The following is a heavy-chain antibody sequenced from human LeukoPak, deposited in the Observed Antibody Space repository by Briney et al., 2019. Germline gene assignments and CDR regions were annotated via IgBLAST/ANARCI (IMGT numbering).Heavy chain of an antibody. CDR3: ASTSGTYRFDP. Sequence: GGSLRLSCAASGFTYSSYWMHWVRQAPGKGLVWVSRIKNDGSNTTYADSVKGRFTISIDNAKNTLYLQMNSLRAEDTAVYYCASTSGTYRFDPWGQGTLVTVSS. CDR1: GFTYSSYW. CDR2: IKNDGSNT. J-gene: IGHJ5*02. V-gene: IGHV3-74*01. D-gene: IGHD1-26*01.